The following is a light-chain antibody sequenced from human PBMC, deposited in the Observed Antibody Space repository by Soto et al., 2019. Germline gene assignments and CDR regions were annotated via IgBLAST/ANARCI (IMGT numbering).Light chain of an antibody. J-gene: IGLJ2*01. Sequence: QSALTQPRSVSGSPGQSVTIACTGSSSDIGAYNYVSWYQQHPGKAPKLMIYDVTTRPSGVPDRFSGSKSGNTASLTISGLQADDEADYYCCSYAGSYIFVFGGGTKVTVL. V-gene: IGLV2-11*01. CDR3: CSYAGSYIFV. CDR1: SSDIGAYNY. CDR2: DVT.